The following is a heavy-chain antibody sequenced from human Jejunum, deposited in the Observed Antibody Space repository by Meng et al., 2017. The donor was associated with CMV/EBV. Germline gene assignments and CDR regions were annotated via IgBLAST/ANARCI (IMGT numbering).Heavy chain of an antibody. Sequence: FRSYALHWVRQAPGRRLEWVAVISFDGSSKYYADSVRGRFTISRDNSNNTLYLQMNSLRGEDAAVYYCARVRSTSFGVIIYALDVWGQGTTVTVSS. CDR1: FRSYA. J-gene: IGHJ6*02. D-gene: IGHD3-3*01. CDR3: ARVRSTSFGVIIYALDV. V-gene: IGHV3-30-3*01. CDR2: ISFDGSSK.